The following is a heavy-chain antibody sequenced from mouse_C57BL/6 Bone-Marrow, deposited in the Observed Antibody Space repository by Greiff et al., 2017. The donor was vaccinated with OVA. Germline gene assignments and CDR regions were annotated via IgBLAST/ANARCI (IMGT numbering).Heavy chain of an antibody. J-gene: IGHJ1*03. CDR2: IHPNSGST. V-gene: IGHV1-64*01. D-gene: IGHD2-4*01. CDR1: GYTFTSYW. Sequence: QVQLQQPGAELVKPGASVKLSCKASGYTFTSYWMHWVKQRPGQGLEWIGMIHPNSGSTNYNEKFKSKATLTVDKSSSTAYMQLSSLTSEDSAVYYCARRGHDYRYFDVWGTGTTVTVSS. CDR3: ARRGHDYRYFDV.